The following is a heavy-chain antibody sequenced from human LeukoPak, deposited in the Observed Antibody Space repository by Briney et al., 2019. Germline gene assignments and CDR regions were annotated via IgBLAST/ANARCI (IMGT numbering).Heavy chain of an antibody. CDR2: ISGSGGRT. J-gene: IGHJ5*02. CDR3: AKDPELSGTDSWFDP. CDR1: GFTFSSYA. Sequence: GGSLRLSCAVSGFTFSSYAMNWVRQAPGKGLEWVSSISGSGGRTYYAGSVKGRFTISRDNSKNTLWLQVNSLRAEDTAVYYCAKDPELSGTDSWFDPWGQGTLVTVSS. D-gene: IGHD1-20*01. V-gene: IGHV3-23*01.